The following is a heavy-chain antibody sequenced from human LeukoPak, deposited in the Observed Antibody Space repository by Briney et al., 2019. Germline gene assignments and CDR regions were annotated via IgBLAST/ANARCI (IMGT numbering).Heavy chain of an antibody. CDR2: VRGSAGST. V-gene: IGHV3-23*01. Sequence: PGGSLRLSCAASGFXFSNYAISWVRQAPGKGLEWVSGVRGSAGSTYCAGSVKGRFTISRDISKNTLYLQMNSLRAEDSAVYYCAKDSCTSCFATFDYWGQGALVTVSS. CDR3: AKDSCTSCFATFDY. CDR1: GFXFSNYA. J-gene: IGHJ4*02. D-gene: IGHD2-2*01.